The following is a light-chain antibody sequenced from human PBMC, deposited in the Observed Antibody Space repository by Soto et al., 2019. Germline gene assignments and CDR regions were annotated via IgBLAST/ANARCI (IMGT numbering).Light chain of an antibody. J-gene: IGKJ1*01. CDR2: KAS. CDR1: QSISSW. Sequence: DIQMPQSPSTLSASVGDRVTITCRASQSISSWLAWYQQKPGKAPKLLIYKASSLESGVPSRFSGSGYGTEFTLTISSLQPDDFATYYCQQYNSYWTFGQGTKVDIK. V-gene: IGKV1-5*03. CDR3: QQYNSYWT.